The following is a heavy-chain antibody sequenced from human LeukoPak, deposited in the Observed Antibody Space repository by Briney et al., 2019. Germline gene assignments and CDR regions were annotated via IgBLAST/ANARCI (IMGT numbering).Heavy chain of an antibody. J-gene: IGHJ4*02. V-gene: IGHV1-2*02. CDR2: SNPNSGGT. D-gene: IGHD4-17*01. CDR3: ARPLETPDYGDYYFDY. Sequence: ASVKVSCKSSGYTFTGYYMHWVRQATGQGLEWMGWSNPNSGGTNYAQKFQGRVTMTRDTSISTAYMELSRLRSDDTAVYYCARPLETPDYGDYYFDYWGQGTLVTVFS. CDR1: GYTFTGYY.